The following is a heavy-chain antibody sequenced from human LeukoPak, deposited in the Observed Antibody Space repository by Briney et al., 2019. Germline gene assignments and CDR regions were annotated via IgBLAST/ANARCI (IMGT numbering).Heavy chain of an antibody. CDR2: INPNSGGT. V-gene: IGHV1-2*02. Sequence: ASVKVSCKASGYTFTGYYMHWVRQAPGQGLEWMGWINPNSGGTNYAQKFQGRVTMTRDTSISTAYMELSRLRSDDTAVYYCARAPGHYYDSSGYWIQGRWFDPWGQGTLVTGSS. CDR3: ARAPGHYYDSSGYWIQGRWFDP. D-gene: IGHD3-22*01. CDR1: GYTFTGYY. J-gene: IGHJ5*02.